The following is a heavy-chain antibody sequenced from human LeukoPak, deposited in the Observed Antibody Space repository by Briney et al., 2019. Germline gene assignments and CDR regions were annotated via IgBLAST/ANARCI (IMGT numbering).Heavy chain of an antibody. CDR3: ARDKKTVAGPGAFDI. J-gene: IGHJ3*02. CDR2: VSIDGTNK. Sequence: GGSLRLSCAASGFTFSTYGMHWVRQAPGKGLGWVAVVSIDGTNKYYADSVKGRFTISRDNSKNMMYLQMNSLRVEDTAVYYCARDKKTVAGPGAFDIWGQGTMVTVSS. D-gene: IGHD6-19*01. CDR1: GFTFSTYG. V-gene: IGHV3-30*03.